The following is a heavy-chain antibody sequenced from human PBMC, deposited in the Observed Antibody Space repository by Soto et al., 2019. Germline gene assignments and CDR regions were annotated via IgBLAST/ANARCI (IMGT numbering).Heavy chain of an antibody. Sequence: QVQLVESGGGVVQPGRSLRLSCAASGFTFSSYGMHWVRQAPGKGLEWVAVIWYDGSNKYYADSVKGRFTISRDNSKNALDLQMNSLRAEDTAVYYCARAIGPEKDLDYWCQGPLVTVSS. J-gene: IGHJ4*02. CDR3: ARAIGPEKDLDY. CDR2: IWYDGSNK. V-gene: IGHV3-33*01. CDR1: GFTFSSYG.